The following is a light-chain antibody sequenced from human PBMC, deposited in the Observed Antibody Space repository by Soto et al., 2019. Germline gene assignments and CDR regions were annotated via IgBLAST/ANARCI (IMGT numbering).Light chain of an antibody. Sequence: DIQMTQSPSSLSASLGDRVTITCRASQSIITYLNWYLQKPGKAPKLLIYAASNLQSGVPSRFSGSGSGTAFTLTISSLQPEDIATYYCHKYDSVPLTFGGGTKVDIK. V-gene: IGKV1-39*01. J-gene: IGKJ4*01. CDR1: QSIITY. CDR3: HKYDSVPLT. CDR2: AAS.